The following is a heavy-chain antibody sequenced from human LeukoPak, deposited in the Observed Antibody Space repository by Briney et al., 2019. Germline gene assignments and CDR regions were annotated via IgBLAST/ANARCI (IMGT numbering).Heavy chain of an antibody. CDR2: ISGSGGST. CDR1: GFTFSTYS. V-gene: IGHV3-23*01. CDR3: AKCITIFGAPYFDY. Sequence: QPGGSLTLSCAASGFTFSTYSMSWVRQAPGKGLEWVSAISGSGGSTYYAVSVKGRFTISRDNSKNTLYLQMNSLRAEDTAVYYCAKCITIFGAPYFDYWGQGTLVTVSS. D-gene: IGHD3-3*01. J-gene: IGHJ4*02.